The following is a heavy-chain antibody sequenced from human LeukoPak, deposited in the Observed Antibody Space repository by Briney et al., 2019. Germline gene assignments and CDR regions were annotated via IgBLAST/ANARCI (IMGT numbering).Heavy chain of an antibody. CDR1: GYTFTGYS. Sequence: ASVKVSCKASGYTFTGYSMHWVRQAPGQGLEWLGQINPNSGGTNYAQNFQGRVTMTRDTSVSTAYMELSRLRSDDTAVYYCARMFGPDAGFDYWGQGTPVPVSS. J-gene: IGHJ4*02. CDR3: ARMFGPDAGFDY. V-gene: IGHV1-2*06. CDR2: INPNSGGT. D-gene: IGHD3-16*01.